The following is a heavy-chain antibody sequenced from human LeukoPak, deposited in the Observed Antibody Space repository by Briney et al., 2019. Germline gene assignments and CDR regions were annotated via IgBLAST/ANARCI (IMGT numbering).Heavy chain of an antibody. CDR2: INPSGGST. D-gene: IGHD4-17*01. Sequence: ASEKVSCKASGYTFTSYYMHWVRQAPGQGLEGMGIINPSGGSTSYAQKFQGRVTMTRDMSTSTVYMELSSLRAEDTAVYYCARDYGDYEFDYWGQGTLVTVSS. V-gene: IGHV1-46*01. CDR1: GYTFTSYY. J-gene: IGHJ4*02. CDR3: ARDYGDYEFDY.